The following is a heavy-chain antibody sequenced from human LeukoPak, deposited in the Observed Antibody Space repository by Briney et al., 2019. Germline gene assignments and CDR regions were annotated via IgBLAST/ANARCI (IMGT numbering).Heavy chain of an antibody. J-gene: IGHJ6*04. CDR3: AREYVVVVAATGVRNYYYGMDV. CDR2: ISCSSSYT. D-gene: IGHD2-15*01. CDR1: GFTFSDYY. V-gene: IGHV3-11*06. Sequence: GGSLRLSCAASGFTFSDYYMSWIRQAPGKGLEWVSYISCSSSYTNYADSVKGRFTISRDNAKNSLYLQMNSLRAEDTAVYYCAREYVVVVAATGVRNYYYGMDVWGKGTTVTVSS.